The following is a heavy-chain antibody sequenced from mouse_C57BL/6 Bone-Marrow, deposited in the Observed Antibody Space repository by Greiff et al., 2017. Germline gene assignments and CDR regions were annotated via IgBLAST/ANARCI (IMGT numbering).Heavy chain of an antibody. CDR3: ARGGDWLDY. D-gene: IGHD1-1*02. Sequence: VQLQQSGAELVRPGTSVKMSCKASGYTFTNSWIGWAKQRPGHGLEWIGDIYPGGGSTNSNEQFKGKDTLTADKSSSTAYMQFSSLTSEYSAVHSWARGGDWLDYWGQGTTLTVSS. J-gene: IGHJ2*01. CDR2: IYPGGGST. V-gene: IGHV1-63*01. CDR1: GYTFTNSW.